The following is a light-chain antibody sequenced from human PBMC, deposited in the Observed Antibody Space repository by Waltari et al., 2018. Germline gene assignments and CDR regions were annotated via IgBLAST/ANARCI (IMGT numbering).Light chain of an antibody. CDR2: WAS. V-gene: IGKV4-1*01. Sequence: DIVMTQSLDSLAVSLGERATINRKSSHSVLYSSKNKNYLAWYQQKPGQPPKLLIYWASTRESGVPDRFSGSGSGTDFTLTVSSLQAEDVAVYYCLQYYSTPRTFGQGTKVEI. CDR1: HSVLYSSKNKNY. CDR3: LQYYSTPRT. J-gene: IGKJ1*01.